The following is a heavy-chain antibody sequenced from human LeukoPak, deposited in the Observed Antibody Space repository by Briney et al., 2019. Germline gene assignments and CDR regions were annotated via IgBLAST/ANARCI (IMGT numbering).Heavy chain of an antibody. CDR3: ATYGDYPSGAFDI. J-gene: IGHJ3*02. CDR2: ISSSSSYI. D-gene: IGHD4-17*01. V-gene: IGHV3-21*01. CDR1: GFTFSSYS. Sequence: PGGSLRLSCAASGFTFSSYSMNWVRQAPGKGLEWVSSISSSSSYIYYADSVKGRFTISRDNAKNSLYLQMNSLRAEDTAVYYCATYGDYPSGAFDIWGQGTMVTVPS.